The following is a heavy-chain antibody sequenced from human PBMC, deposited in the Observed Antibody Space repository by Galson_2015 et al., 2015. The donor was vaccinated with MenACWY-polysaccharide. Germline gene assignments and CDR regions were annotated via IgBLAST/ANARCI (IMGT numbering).Heavy chain of an antibody. D-gene: IGHD3-22*01. V-gene: IGHV3-23*01. Sequence: SLRLSCAASGFTFSSYAMSWARQAPGKGLEWVSGISGTSRSAYYADSVRGRFTISRDNSKNTLYLQMNSLRAEDTAVYYCTRFSAYFHDNSGSFDAFDIWGQGTMVTVSS. CDR3: TRFSAYFHDNSGSFDAFDI. J-gene: IGHJ3*02. CDR2: ISGTSRSA. CDR1: GFTFSSYA.